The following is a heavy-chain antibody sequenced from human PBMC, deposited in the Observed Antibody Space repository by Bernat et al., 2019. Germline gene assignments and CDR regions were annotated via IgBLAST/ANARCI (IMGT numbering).Heavy chain of an antibody. CDR1: GGSFSGYY. CDR3: ARVPQGDPKIDYGSGSYYRYYYGMDV. V-gene: IGHV4-34*01. D-gene: IGHD3-10*01. CDR2: INHSGST. J-gene: IGHJ6*02. Sequence: QVQLQQWGAGLLKPSETLSLTCAVYGGSFSGYYWSWIRQPPGKGLEWIGEINHSGSTNYSPSLKSRVTISVDPSKNQFSLKLSSVTAADTAVYYCARVPQGDPKIDYGSGSYYRYYYGMDVWGQGTTVTVSS.